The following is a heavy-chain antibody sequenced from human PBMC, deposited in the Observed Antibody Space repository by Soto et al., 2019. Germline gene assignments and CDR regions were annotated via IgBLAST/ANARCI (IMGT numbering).Heavy chain of an antibody. CDR2: IYYSGST. CDR3: AGTSVAGTAFDY. CDR1: GGSISSYY. D-gene: IGHD6-19*01. V-gene: IGHV4-59*01. Sequence: SETLSLTCTVSGGSISSYYWSWIRQPPGKGLEWIGYIYYSGSTNYNPSLKSRVTISVDTSKNQFSLKLSSVTAADTAVYYCAGTSVAGTAFDYWGQGTLVTVSS. J-gene: IGHJ4*02.